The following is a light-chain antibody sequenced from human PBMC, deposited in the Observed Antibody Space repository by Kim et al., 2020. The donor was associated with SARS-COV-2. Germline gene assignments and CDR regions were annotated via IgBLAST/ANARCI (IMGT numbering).Light chain of an antibody. J-gene: IGLJ2*01. CDR3: NSRDSSGNHLV. V-gene: IGLV3-19*01. CDR1: GPRSYF. Sequence: ALEQTGRITCQEDGPRSYFASWYQQKPGQAPVLVIYGKNNRPSGIPDRFSGSSSGNTASLTITGAQAEDEADYYCNSRDSSGNHLVFGGGTQLTVL. CDR2: GKN.